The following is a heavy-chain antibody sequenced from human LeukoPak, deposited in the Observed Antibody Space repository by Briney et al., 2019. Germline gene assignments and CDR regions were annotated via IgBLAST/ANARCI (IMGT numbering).Heavy chain of an antibody. V-gene: IGHV1-2*02. J-gene: IGHJ4*02. CDR3: ARILIAAAGTDY. CDR2: INPNSGDT. D-gene: IGHD6-13*01. CDR1: GYTFTGYY. Sequence: GASVKVSCKASGYTFTGYYMHWVRQAPGQGLEWMGWINPNSGDTNYAQKFQGRVTMTRDTSISTAYMELSRLRSDDTAVYYCARILIAAAGTDYWGQGTLVTVSS.